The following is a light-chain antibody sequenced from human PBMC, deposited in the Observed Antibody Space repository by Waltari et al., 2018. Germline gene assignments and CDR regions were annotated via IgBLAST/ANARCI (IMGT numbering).Light chain of an antibody. CDR1: SSNIGAAYD. J-gene: IGLJ2*01. V-gene: IGLV1-40*01. Sequence: QSVLTQPPSVSGAPGQRVTISCTGSSSNIGAAYDVHWYQQIPGTAPKLLIYRNTNRTSGVPDRFSGSKSGTSASLAITGLQAEDEADYYCQSYDTSLRSSVFGGGTKLTVL. CDR2: RNT. CDR3: QSYDTSLRSSV.